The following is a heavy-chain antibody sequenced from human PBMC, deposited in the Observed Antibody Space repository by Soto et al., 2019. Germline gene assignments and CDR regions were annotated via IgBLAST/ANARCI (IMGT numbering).Heavy chain of an antibody. V-gene: IGHV3-21*01. J-gene: IGHJ6*02. Sequence: GGSLRLSCAASGFTFSSYIMNWVRQAPGKGLEWVSSISSSSSYIYYADSVKGRFTISRDNAKNSLYLQMNSLRAEDTAVYYCARDSVLAAAGIPTYYYYGMDVWGQGTTVTVSS. CDR1: GFTFSSYI. CDR2: ISSSSSYI. CDR3: ARDSVLAAAGIPTYYYYGMDV. D-gene: IGHD6-13*01.